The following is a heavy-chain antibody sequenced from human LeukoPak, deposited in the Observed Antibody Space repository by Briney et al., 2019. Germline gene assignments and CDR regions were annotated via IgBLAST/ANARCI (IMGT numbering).Heavy chain of an antibody. CDR3: ARSPTSWYFDY. CDR2: IRYHGSDK. Sequence: GGSLRLSCAASGFTFSSYWMSWVRQAPGKGLEWVAFIRYHGSDKFYADSVKGRFTISRDNSKNTLYLQMNSLRPEDTSVYYCARSPTSWYFDYWGQGTLVTVSS. CDR1: GFTFSSYW. J-gene: IGHJ4*02. V-gene: IGHV3-30*02. D-gene: IGHD2-2*01.